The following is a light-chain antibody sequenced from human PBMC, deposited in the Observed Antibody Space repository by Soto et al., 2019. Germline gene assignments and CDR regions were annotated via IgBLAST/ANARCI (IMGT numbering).Light chain of an antibody. Sequence: DIQMTQSPSTLSASLVDRVAITCRASQSISTYLAWYQQKPGKAPKLLIYKASSLESGVPSRFSGSGSGTEFTLTISSLQPDDFATYYCQQYDYYPTFGQGTKVDIK. CDR1: QSISTY. CDR3: QQYDYYPT. CDR2: KAS. V-gene: IGKV1-5*03. J-gene: IGKJ1*01.